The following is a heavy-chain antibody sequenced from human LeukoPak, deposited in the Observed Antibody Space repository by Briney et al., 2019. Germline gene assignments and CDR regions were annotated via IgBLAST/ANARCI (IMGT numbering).Heavy chain of an antibody. D-gene: IGHD3-10*01. CDR1: GFTFSTYS. Sequence: GGSLRLSCAASGFTFSTYSMNWVRQAPGKGLEWVSYISSSSSTIYYADSVKGRFTISRDNAKNSLYLQMNSLRAEDTAVYYCAQTYGSGSYYHWGQGTLVTVSS. CDR3: AQTYGSGSYYH. J-gene: IGHJ5*02. CDR2: ISSSSSTI. V-gene: IGHV3-48*04.